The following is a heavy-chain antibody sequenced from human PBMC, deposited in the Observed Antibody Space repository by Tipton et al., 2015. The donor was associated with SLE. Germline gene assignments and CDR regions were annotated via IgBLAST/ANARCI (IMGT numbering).Heavy chain of an antibody. Sequence: SLRLSCAASGFTFSSYEMNWVRQAPGKGLEWVASIKQDGREKYYVDSVKGRFTISRDNAKNSLYLQMNSLRAEDTALYYCAKDRGEGRYYDSSGGGAIDYWGQGTLVTVSS. CDR3: AKDRGEGRYYDSSGGGAIDY. V-gene: IGHV3-7*03. J-gene: IGHJ4*02. CDR1: GFTFSSYE. CDR2: IKQDGREK. D-gene: IGHD3-22*01.